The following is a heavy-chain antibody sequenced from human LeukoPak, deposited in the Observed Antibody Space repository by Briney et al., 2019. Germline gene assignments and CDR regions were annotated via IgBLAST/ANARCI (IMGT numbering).Heavy chain of an antibody. CDR2: IYYSGAT. V-gene: IGHV4-59*01. Sequence: PAETLSLTCTVSGGSISTYYWTWIRQPPGKGLEWIGYIYYSGATNYNPSLKSRVTISVDTSKNQFSLKLSSVTAADTAVYYCARGVYIAAAQYGFWGQGTLVTVSS. J-gene: IGHJ4*02. CDR1: GGSISTYY. D-gene: IGHD6-13*01. CDR3: ARGVYIAAAQYGF.